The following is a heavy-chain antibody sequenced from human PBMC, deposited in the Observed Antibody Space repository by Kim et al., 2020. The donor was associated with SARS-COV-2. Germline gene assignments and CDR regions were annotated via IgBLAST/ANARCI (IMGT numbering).Heavy chain of an antibody. CDR2: ISNSGTT. D-gene: IGHD6-19*01. CDR3: ARGVSSAWTLRAWFDP. CDR1: GGSISTSNC. J-gene: IGHJ5*02. V-gene: IGHV4-4*02. Sequence: SETLSLTCAVSGGSISTSNCWSWVRQPPGKGLEWIGEISNSGTTDYNSSLKSRVTISLYKSNNQFSLKLTSVTAADTAVYFCARGVSSAWTLRAWFDPWG.